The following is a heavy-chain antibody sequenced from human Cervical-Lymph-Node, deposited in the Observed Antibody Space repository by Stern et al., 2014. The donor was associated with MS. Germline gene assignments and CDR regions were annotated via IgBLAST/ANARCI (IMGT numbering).Heavy chain of an antibody. CDR2: ISTNKGDT. V-gene: IGHV1-18*01. J-gene: IGHJ6*02. D-gene: IGHD4/OR15-4a*01. CDR1: GYIFTTYG. CDR3: ARDDYGTYYGLDV. Sequence: QVQLVQSGAEVKKPGASVKVSCTASGYIFTTYGMSWVRQAPGQGLEWMGLISTNKGDTSFAQKLQGRVAMTTDTSTSTAYMELRNLRSDDTAVYYCARDDYGTYYGLDVWGLGTPVTVSS.